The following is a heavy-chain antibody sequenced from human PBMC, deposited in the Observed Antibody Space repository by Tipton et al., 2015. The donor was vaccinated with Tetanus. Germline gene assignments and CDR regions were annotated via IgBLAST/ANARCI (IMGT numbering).Heavy chain of an antibody. J-gene: IGHJ4*02. CDR3: ARIHDFLSGHFDF. V-gene: IGHV4-61*01. Sequence: TLSLTCTVFGGSVSSGSYYWAWIRQPPGKGLEYIGYILYGASTLYNPSLKSRVTVSADPSQNQFSLKLSSVTAADTAVYYCARIHDFLSGHFDFWGQGTLVTVSS. D-gene: IGHD3-3*01. CDR1: GGSVSSGSYY. CDR2: ILYGAST.